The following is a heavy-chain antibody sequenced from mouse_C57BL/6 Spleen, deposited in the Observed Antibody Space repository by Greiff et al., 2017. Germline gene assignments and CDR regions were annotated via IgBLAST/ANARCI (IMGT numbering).Heavy chain of an antibody. CDR1: GYTFTSYW. CDR3: ARRGWSSYEAMDY. J-gene: IGHJ4*01. V-gene: IGHV1-72*01. D-gene: IGHD1-1*01. Sequence: QVQLQQPGAELVKPGASVKLSCTASGYTFTSYWMHWVKQRPGRGLEWIGRIAPNSCGTKYNEKFKSKATLTVDKPSSTAYMQLSSLTSEDSAVYYCARRGWSSYEAMDYWGQGTSVTVSS. CDR2: IAPNSCGT.